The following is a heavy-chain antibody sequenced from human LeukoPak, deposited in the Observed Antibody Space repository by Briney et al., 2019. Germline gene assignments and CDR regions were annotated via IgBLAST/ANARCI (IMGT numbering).Heavy chain of an antibody. Sequence: GGSLRLSCAASGFTFSDYYMSWIRQAPGKGLEWVSYISSSGSTIYYADSVKGRFTISRDNAKNSLYLQMNSLRAEDTAVYYCASFPAYYYDRSGYNDYWGQGSLVTVSS. V-gene: IGHV3-11*01. CDR1: GFTFSDYY. J-gene: IGHJ4*02. CDR3: ASFPAYYYDRSGYNDY. CDR2: ISSSGSTI. D-gene: IGHD3-22*01.